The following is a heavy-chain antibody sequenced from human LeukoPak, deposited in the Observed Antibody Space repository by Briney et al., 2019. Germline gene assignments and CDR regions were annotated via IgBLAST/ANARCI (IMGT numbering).Heavy chain of an antibody. D-gene: IGHD4-17*01. CDR2: INPNSGGT. Sequence: GASVKVSCKASGYTFTGYYMHWVRQAPGQGLEWMGWINPNSGGTNYAQKFQGWVTMTRDTSISTAYMELSRLRSDDTAVYYCARTSGDSSYYYYGMDVWGQGTTVTVSS. J-gene: IGHJ6*02. V-gene: IGHV1-2*04. CDR1: GYTFTGYY. CDR3: ARTSGDSSYYYYGMDV.